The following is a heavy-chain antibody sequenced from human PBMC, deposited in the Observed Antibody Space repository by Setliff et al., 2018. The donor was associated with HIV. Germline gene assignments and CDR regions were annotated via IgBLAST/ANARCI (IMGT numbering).Heavy chain of an antibody. CDR3: ARVGIQLWYPSYYYYNMDV. V-gene: IGHV1-69*10. D-gene: IGHD5-18*01. J-gene: IGHJ6*03. Sequence: GASVKVSCKASGGTFSSYAISWVRQAPGQGLEWMGGIIPILGIANYAQKFQGRVTITADKSTSTAYMELSGLRSEDTAVYYCARVGIQLWYPSYYYYNMDVWGKGTTVTVSS. CDR2: IIPILGIA. CDR1: GGTFSSYA.